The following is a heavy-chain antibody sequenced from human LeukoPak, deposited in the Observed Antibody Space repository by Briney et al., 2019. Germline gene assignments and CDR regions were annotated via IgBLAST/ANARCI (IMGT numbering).Heavy chain of an antibody. D-gene: IGHD6-13*01. V-gene: IGHV3-64D*06. Sequence: PGGSLRLSCLASGFTFSTYAMHWVRQAPGRGLECASAISSNGGSTYYADSVKGRFTISRDNSKNTLYLQMSSLRAEDTAVYYCARDGFSSSWYGRALDYWGQGTLVTVSS. CDR2: ISSNGGST. J-gene: IGHJ4*02. CDR1: GFTFSTYA. CDR3: ARDGFSSSWYGRALDY.